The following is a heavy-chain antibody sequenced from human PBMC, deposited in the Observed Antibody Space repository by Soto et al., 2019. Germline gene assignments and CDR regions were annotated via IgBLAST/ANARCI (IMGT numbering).Heavy chain of an antibody. CDR1: GGTFSSYA. J-gene: IGHJ6*02. Sequence: SVKVSCKASGGTFSSYAISWVRQAPGQGLEWMGGIIPIFGTANYAQKFQGRVTITADKSTSTAYMELRSLRSEDTAVYYCERPESSDFWAPTYLYGMDVWGQGTPVTLSS. CDR3: ERPESSDFWAPTYLYGMDV. CDR2: IIPIFGTA. V-gene: IGHV1-69*06. D-gene: IGHD3-3*01.